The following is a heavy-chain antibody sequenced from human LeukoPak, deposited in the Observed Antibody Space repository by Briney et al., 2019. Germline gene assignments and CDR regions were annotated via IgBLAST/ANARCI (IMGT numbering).Heavy chain of an antibody. V-gene: IGHV3-23*01. CDR3: ARVGKTYYDSSSRWFDP. Sequence: GGSLRLSCAVSGFTFSNYDIHWVRQAPGKGLEWVSAISGSGGSTYYADSVKGRFTISRDNSKNTLYLQMNSLRAEDTAVYYCARVGKTYYDSSSRWFDPWGQGTLVTVSS. J-gene: IGHJ5*02. CDR1: GFTFSNYD. CDR2: ISGSGGST. D-gene: IGHD3-22*01.